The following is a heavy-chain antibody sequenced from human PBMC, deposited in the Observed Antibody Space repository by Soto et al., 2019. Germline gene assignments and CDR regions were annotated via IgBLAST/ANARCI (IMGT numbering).Heavy chain of an antibody. CDR1: GLTFTRSA. CDR2: IVGGSGTP. D-gene: IGHD3-10*01. Sequence: QMQLVQSGPEVKKPETSVKVSCKASGLTFTRSAVHWVRQPRGQRLEWIGWIVGGSGTPNYAQTLQERVTITRDMSTSTVYMELSSLRSEDTAVYYCAAVPYYYDSGSAEYWGQGPLVTVSS. CDR3: AAVPYYYDSGSAEY. V-gene: IGHV1-58*01. J-gene: IGHJ4*02.